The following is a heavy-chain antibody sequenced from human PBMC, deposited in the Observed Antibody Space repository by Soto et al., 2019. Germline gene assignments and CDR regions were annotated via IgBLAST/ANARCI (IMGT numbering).Heavy chain of an antibody. CDR1: GYTFTSYG. CDR2: ISAYNGNT. CDR3: VRGWTYYYDSSGYYGWFDP. D-gene: IGHD3-22*01. Sequence: GASVKVSCKASGYTFTSYGISWVRQAPGQGLEWMGWISAYNGNTNYAQKLQGRVTMTTDTSTSTAYMVLRSLRSEDTVVYFCVRGWTYYYDSSGYYGWFDPWGQGTLVTVSS. V-gene: IGHV1-18*01. J-gene: IGHJ5*02.